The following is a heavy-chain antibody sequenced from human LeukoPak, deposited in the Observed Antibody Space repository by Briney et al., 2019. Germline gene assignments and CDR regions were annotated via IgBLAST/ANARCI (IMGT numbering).Heavy chain of an antibody. Sequence: GGSLRLSCAASGFTFSSYSMNWVRQAPGKGLEWVSSITGDDNSVSYGGSVKGRFTISRDNAKNFLYLQMNSLRAEDTAVYYCARECSGGSCYSGDYWGQGTLVTVSS. CDR2: ITGDDNSV. D-gene: IGHD2-15*01. V-gene: IGHV3-21*01. CDR1: GFTFSSYS. J-gene: IGHJ4*02. CDR3: ARECSGGSCYSGDY.